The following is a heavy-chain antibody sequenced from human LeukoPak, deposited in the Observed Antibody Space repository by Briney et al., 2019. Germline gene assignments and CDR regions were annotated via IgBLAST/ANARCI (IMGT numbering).Heavy chain of an antibody. J-gene: IGHJ4*02. CDR1: GFTFSSYW. D-gene: IGHD3-22*01. Sequence: GGSLRLSCAAPGFTFSSYWMSWVRQAPGKGLEWVANIKQDGSEKYYVDSVKGRFTLSRDNAKNSLYLQMNSLRAEDTAVYYCARSYYDSSGFDYWGQGTLVTVSS. CDR2: IKQDGSEK. CDR3: ARSYYDSSGFDY. V-gene: IGHV3-7*01.